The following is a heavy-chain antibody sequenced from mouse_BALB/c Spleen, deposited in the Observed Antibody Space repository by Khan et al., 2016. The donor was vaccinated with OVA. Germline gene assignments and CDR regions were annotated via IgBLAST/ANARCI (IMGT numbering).Heavy chain of an antibody. J-gene: IGHJ3*01. CDR3: TRSGYDYFAY. CDR2: IYPGDGNT. Sequence: QVQLQQPGAELVRPGSSVKISCKASGYGFSNYLMNWVKQGPGQGLEWIGQIYPGDGNTNYNGKFKDKATLTVDKSSSTAYMQLSSLTSEDSAVYFCTRSGYDYFAYWGQGTLVTGSA. V-gene: IGHV1-80*01. CDR1: GYGFSNYL. D-gene: IGHD2-14*01.